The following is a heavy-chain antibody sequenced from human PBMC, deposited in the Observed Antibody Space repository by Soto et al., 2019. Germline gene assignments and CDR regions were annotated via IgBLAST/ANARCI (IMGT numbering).Heavy chain of an antibody. Sequence: QVQLVESGGGVVQPGRSLRLSCAASGFTFSSYGMHWVRQAPGKGLEWVAVVSYDGTNKYYADSVKGRFTISRDNSKNTLYLQINSLRAEDTAVYYCVKDHSSSWSYLDSWGQGTMVTVSS. D-gene: IGHD6-13*01. CDR2: VSYDGTNK. V-gene: IGHV3-30*18. CDR3: VKDHSSSWSYLDS. J-gene: IGHJ4*02. CDR1: GFTFSSYG.